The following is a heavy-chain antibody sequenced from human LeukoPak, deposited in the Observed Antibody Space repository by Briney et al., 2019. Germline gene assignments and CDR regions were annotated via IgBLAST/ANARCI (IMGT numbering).Heavy chain of an antibody. CDR1: GFGFSSFA. CDR2: ISGSGGST. V-gene: IGHV3-23*01. D-gene: IGHD3-10*01. CDR3: ANGDKKRITMVRGVMQPFDY. J-gene: IGHJ4*02. Sequence: PGGSLRLSCAASGFGFSSFAMGWVRQAPGKGLEWVSAISGSGGSTYYADSVKGRFTISRDNSKNTLHLQMNSLRAEDTAVYYCANGDKKRITMVRGVMQPFDYWGQGTLVTVSS.